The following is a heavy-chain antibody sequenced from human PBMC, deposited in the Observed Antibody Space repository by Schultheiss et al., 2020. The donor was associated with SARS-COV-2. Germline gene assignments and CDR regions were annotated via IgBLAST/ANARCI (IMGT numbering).Heavy chain of an antibody. CDR3: ARAASEDSSGYFDY. CDR2: INHSGST. V-gene: IGHV4-34*01. Sequence: SETLSLTCAVYGGSFSGYYWSWIRQPPGKGLEWIGEINHSGSTNYNPSLKSRVTIPVDTTKKQFSLKLSSVNAADTAVYYWARAASEDSSGYFDYWGRGTLVTVSS. J-gene: IGHJ4*02. CDR1: GGSFSGYY. D-gene: IGHD3-22*01.